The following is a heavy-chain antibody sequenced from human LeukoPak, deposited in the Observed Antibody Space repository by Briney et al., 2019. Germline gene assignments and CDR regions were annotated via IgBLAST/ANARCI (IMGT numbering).Heavy chain of an antibody. D-gene: IGHD6-19*01. CDR1: RFTFDDYT. J-gene: IGHJ4*02. CDR3: AKDRASAWYSGFAS. V-gene: IGHV3-43*01. CDR2: VSWDGGST. Sequence: GRSLRLSCAASRFTFDDYTMDWVRQAPGKGLEWVSLVSWDGGSTYYADSVKGRFTISRANSKNSLYLQMNSLRTEDTALYYCAKDRASAWYSGFASWGQRTLVTVSS.